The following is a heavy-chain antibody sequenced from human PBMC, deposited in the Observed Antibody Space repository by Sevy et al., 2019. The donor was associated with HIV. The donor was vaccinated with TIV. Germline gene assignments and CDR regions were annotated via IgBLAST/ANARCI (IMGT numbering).Heavy chain of an antibody. V-gene: IGHV5-51*01. J-gene: IGHJ3*02. CDR2: IYPGDSDT. CDR1: GYSFTSYW. CDR3: ARDRVRSSGWYYGAFDI. D-gene: IGHD6-19*01. Sequence: GESLKISCKGSGYSFTSYWIDWVRQMPGNGLEWMGIIYPGDSDTRYSPSFQGQVTISADKSISTAYLQWSSLKASDTAMYYCARDRVRSSGWYYGAFDIWGQWTMVTVSS.